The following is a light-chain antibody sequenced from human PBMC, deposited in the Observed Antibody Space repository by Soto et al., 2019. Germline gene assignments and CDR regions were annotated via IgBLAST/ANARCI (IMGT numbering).Light chain of an antibody. CDR3: MQGTHWPLT. V-gene: IGKV2-30*01. Sequence: DVAMTQSPLSLPVTLGKAASISCTSSQSLLYMDGNIYLNWFHQRPGQSPRRLIYKVSKRDSGVTDRFSGSGSGTDFTLKISRVEAEDVGVYYCMQGTHWPLTFGQGTRLDIK. CDR1: QSLLYMDGNIY. J-gene: IGKJ5*01. CDR2: KVS.